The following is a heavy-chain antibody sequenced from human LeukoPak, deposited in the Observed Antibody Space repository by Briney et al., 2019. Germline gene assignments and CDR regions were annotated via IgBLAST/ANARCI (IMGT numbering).Heavy chain of an antibody. D-gene: IGHD5-18*01. CDR1: GFTFSIYS. CDR2: ISSSSSTI. J-gene: IGHJ4*02. CDR3: AKDKGHSYGSDKYFLDY. Sequence: GGSLRLSCAASGFTFSIYSMNWVRQAPGKGLEWVSYISSSSSTIYYADSVKGRFTISRDNAKNSLYLQMNSLRAEDTAVYYCAKDKGHSYGSDKYFLDYWGQGTLVTVSS. V-gene: IGHV3-48*01.